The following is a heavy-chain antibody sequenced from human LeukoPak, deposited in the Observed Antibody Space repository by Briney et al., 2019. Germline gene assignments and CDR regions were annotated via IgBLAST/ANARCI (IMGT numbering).Heavy chain of an antibody. CDR2: ISWNSGSI. J-gene: IGHJ4*02. CDR3: ASTLHWGKPFDY. CDR1: GFTFDDYA. V-gene: IGHV3-9*01. D-gene: IGHD2-2*01. Sequence: GGSLRLSCIASGFTFDDYAMHWVRQAPGKGLEWVSGISWNSGSIGYADSVKGRFTISRDNAKNSLYLQMNSLRAEDTAVYYCASTLHWGKPFDYWGQGALVTVSS.